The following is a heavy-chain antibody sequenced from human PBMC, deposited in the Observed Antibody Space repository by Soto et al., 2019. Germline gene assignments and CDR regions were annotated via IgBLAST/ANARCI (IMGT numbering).Heavy chain of an antibody. Sequence: GGSLRLSCAASGFTFINFGMAWVRQGPGKGLEWVSAICRSRSDKWYTDSLEGRLTISRDNAKNTLYLEMNNLRADDSAVYYCAKYLLMDTSSIFDCWGQGALVTVSS. CDR3: AKYLLMDTSSIFDC. V-gene: IGHV3-23*01. CDR2: ICRSRSDK. J-gene: IGHJ4*02. D-gene: IGHD2-8*01. CDR1: GFTFINFG.